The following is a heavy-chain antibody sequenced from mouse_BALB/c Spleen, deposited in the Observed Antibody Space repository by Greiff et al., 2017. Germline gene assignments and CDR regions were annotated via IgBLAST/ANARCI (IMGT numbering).Heavy chain of an antibody. CDR3: AKGGSSYGFAY. CDR1: GFSLTSYG. J-gene: IGHJ3*01. CDR2: IWAGGST. Sequence: QVKLQESGPGLVAPSQSLSITCTVSGFSLTSYGVHWVRQPPGKGLEWLGVIWAGGSTNYNSALMSRLSISKDNSKSQVFLKLNSLQTDDTATYYCAKGGSSYGFAYWGQGTLVTVSA. D-gene: IGHD1-1*01. V-gene: IGHV2-9*02.